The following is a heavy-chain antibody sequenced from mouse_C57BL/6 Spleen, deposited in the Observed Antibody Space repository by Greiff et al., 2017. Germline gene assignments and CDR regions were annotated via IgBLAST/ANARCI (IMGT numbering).Heavy chain of an antibody. CDR1: GYAFSSSW. J-gene: IGHJ3*01. CDR2: IYPGDGDT. Sequence: VQLQQSGPELVKPGASVKISCKASGYAFSSSWMNWVKQRPGKGLEWIGRIYPGDGDTNYNGKFKGKATLTADKSSSTAYMQLSSLTSEDSAVYFCARSPLVAYWGQGTLVTVSA. V-gene: IGHV1-82*01. CDR3: ARSPLVAY.